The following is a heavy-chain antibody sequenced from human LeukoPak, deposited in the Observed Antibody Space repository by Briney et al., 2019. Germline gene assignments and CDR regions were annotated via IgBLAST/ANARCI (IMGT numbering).Heavy chain of an antibody. Sequence: ASVKVSCKASGYTFTGYYMHWVRQAPGQGLEWMGRINPNSGGTNYAQKFQGRVTMTRDTSISTAYMELSRLRSDDTAVYYCARESIRCSSTSCSNPRTFDPWGQGTLVTVSS. D-gene: IGHD2-2*01. CDR1: GYTFTGYY. V-gene: IGHV1-2*06. CDR3: ARESIRCSSTSCSNPRTFDP. CDR2: INPNSGGT. J-gene: IGHJ5*02.